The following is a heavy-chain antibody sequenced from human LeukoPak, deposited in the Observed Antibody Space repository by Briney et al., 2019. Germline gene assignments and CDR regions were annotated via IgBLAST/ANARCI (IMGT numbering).Heavy chain of an antibody. D-gene: IGHD2-2*01. J-gene: IGHJ6*02. V-gene: IGHV4-31*03. CDR1: GGSIRSGGYY. Sequence: SQTLSLTCTVSGGSIRSGGYYWSWIRQHPGKDLEWIGYIYYSGSTYYNPSLKSRVTISVDTSKNQSSLKLSSVTAADTAVYYCARDRVVVVPAASAQYYYGMDVWGQGTTVTVSS. CDR3: ARDRVVVVPAASAQYYYGMDV. CDR2: IYYSGST.